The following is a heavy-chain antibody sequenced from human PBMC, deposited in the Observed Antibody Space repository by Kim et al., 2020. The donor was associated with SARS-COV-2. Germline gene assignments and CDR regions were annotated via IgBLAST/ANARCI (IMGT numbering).Heavy chain of an antibody. D-gene: IGHD3-22*01. Sequence: GGSLRLSCAASGFTFRIYAMSWVRQAPGKGLEWVSAISSSGDSTYYADSVKGRFTISRDNSKNTLHLQMNSLRAEDTAIYYCAKVSDNSGYYSYYSDYWGQGTLVTVSS. CDR2: ISSSGDST. CDR3: AKVSDNSGYYSYYSDY. J-gene: IGHJ4*02. V-gene: IGHV3-23*01. CDR1: GFTFRIYA.